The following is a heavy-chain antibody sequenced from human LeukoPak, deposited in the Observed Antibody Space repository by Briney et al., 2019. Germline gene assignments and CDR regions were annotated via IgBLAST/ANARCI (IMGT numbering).Heavy chain of an antibody. CDR2: INAGNGNT. J-gene: IGHJ4*02. CDR1: GYTFTSYA. V-gene: IGHV1-3*01. Sequence: GASVKVSCKASGYTFTSYAMHWVRQAPGQRLEWMGWINAGNGNTKYSQKFQGRVTITRDTSASTAYVELSSLRSEDTAVYYCARDKTQYGDYVGYWGQGTLVTVSS. CDR3: ARDKTQYGDYVGY. D-gene: IGHD4-17*01.